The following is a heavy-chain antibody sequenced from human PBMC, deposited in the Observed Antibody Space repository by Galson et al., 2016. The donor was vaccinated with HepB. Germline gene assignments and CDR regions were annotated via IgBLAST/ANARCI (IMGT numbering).Heavy chain of an antibody. Sequence: SLRLSCAASGFTFSSYGMHWVRQAPGKGLEWVAVISYDGSNKYYADSVKGRFTISRDESQNSLSLQMNSLRAEDTALYYCVRGINSDSWGQGTQVTVSS. CDR1: GFTFSSYG. D-gene: IGHD4-23*01. CDR2: ISYDGSNK. V-gene: IGHV3-30*03. J-gene: IGHJ5*01. CDR3: VRGINSDS.